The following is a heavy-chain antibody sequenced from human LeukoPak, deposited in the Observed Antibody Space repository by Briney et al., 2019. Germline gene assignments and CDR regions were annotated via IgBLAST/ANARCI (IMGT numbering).Heavy chain of an antibody. CDR1: GDSISSYNYF. V-gene: IGHV4-39*01. CDR2: IYYRGNT. CDR3: ARASSGYYWDFDY. D-gene: IGHD3-22*01. J-gene: IGHJ4*02. Sequence: SETLSLTCTVSGDSISSYNYFWGWIRQPPGKGLEWVGSIYYRGNTYYNPSLKSRDTLSADTSKNQFSLKVTSVTAADTAVYYCARASSGYYWDFDYWGQGALVTVSS.